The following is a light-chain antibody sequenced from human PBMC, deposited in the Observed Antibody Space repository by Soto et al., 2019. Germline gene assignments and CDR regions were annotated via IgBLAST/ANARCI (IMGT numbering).Light chain of an antibody. CDR1: QSISSW. CDR2: YAS. Sequence: DIQMTQSPSTLSASVGDRVTITCRASQSISSWLAWYQQKPGKAPKLLLYYASSLESGVPSRFSGSGSGTEFTLISSRLQPDDFATYYCQQYNSYSGTFGQGTKVEIK. V-gene: IGKV1-5*01. J-gene: IGKJ1*01. CDR3: QQYNSYSGT.